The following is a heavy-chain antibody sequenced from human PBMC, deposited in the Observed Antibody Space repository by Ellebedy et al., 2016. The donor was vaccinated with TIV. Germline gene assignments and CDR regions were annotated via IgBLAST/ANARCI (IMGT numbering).Heavy chain of an antibody. CDR3: ARGAEPHCSGGSCYSFRFDP. J-gene: IGHJ5*02. CDR1: GYTFTSYG. CDR2: ISAYNGNT. D-gene: IGHD2-15*01. Sequence: ASVKVSXKASGYTFTSYGISWVRQAPGQGLEWMGWISAYNGNTNYAQKLQGRVTMTTDTSTSTAYMELSRLRSDDTAVYYCARGAEPHCSGGSCYSFRFDPWGQGTLVTVSS. V-gene: IGHV1-18*04.